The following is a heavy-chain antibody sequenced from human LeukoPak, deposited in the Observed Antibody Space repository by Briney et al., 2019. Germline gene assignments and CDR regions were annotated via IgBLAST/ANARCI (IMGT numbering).Heavy chain of an antibody. J-gene: IGHJ4*02. V-gene: IGHV4-59*01. D-gene: IGHD3-10*01. CDR1: GGSISSYY. Sequence: LETLSLTCTVSGGSISSYYWSWIRQPPGKGLEWIGYIYYSGSTNYNPSLKSRVTISVDTSKNQFSLKLSSVTAADTAVYYCARLQWGGFGELLFDYWGQGTLVTVSS. CDR2: IYYSGST. CDR3: ARLQWGGFGELLFDY.